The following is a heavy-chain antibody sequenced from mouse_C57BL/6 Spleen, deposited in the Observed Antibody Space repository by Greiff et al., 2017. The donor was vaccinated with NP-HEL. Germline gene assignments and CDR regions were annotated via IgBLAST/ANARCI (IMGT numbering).Heavy chain of an antibody. Sequence: QVQLQQPGAELVRPGSSVKLSCKASGYTFTGYWMHWVKQRPIQGLEWIGNIYPADGGTNYNQKFKDKATLTADKSSSTAYMQLSSLTYEDAAVYYCGSVGSWGKGTTVTVSS. V-gene: IGHV1-52*01. CDR3: GSVGS. CDR1: GYTFTGYW. CDR2: IYPADGGT. D-gene: IGHD4-1*01. J-gene: IGHJ1*03.